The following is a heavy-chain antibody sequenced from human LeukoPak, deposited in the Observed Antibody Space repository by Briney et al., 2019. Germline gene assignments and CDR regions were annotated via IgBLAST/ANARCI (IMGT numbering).Heavy chain of an antibody. CDR1: GGSTSSYY. J-gene: IGHJ3*02. CDR2: IYYSGST. CDR3: ARHGNYDFLGVDI. V-gene: IGHV4-59*08. Sequence: SETLSLTCTVSGGSTSSYYWSWIRQPPGKGLEWIGYIYYSGSTNYNPSLKSRVTISVDTSKNQFSLKLSSVTAADTAVYYCARHGNYDFLGVDIWGQGTMVTVSS. D-gene: IGHD3-3*01.